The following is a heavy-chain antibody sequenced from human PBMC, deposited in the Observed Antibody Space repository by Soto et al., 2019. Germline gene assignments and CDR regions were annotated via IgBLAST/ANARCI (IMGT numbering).Heavy chain of an antibody. J-gene: IGHJ4*02. D-gene: IGHD7-27*01. CDR3: ARLESVTRSLGYFDY. CDR2: IYYSGST. CDR1: GGSIRGSDYY. Sequence: SETLSLTCTVSGGSIRGSDYYWSWVRQLPGRGLEWIAYIYYSGSTFYNPSLMSRLAISVDTSRNQFSLSLTSVTAADTAVYYCARLESVTRSLGYFDYWGQGIRVTVSS. V-gene: IGHV4-31*03.